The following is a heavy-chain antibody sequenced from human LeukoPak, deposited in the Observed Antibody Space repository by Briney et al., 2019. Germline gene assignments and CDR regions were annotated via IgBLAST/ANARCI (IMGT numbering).Heavy chain of an antibody. V-gene: IGHV4-59*01. D-gene: IGHD3-22*01. CDR2: LSYGGST. J-gene: IGHJ4*02. CDR1: GGSISSYY. Sequence: SETLSLTCSVSGGSISSYYWSWIRQPPGKGLEWVAYLSYGGSTNYNPSLKSRLTISVDTSKNQFSLKLTSVTAADTAVYYCARLYYYDSSDSLNFDYWGQGTLVTVSS. CDR3: ARLYYYDSSDSLNFDY.